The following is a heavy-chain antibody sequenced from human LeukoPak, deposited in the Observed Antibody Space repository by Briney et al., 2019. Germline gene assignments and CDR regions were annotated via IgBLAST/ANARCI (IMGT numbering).Heavy chain of an antibody. CDR3: ARVYYDSSGYYYGGYFDY. CDR1: GGTFSSYA. J-gene: IGHJ4*02. Sequence: SVKVSCKASGGTFSSYAISWVRQAPGQGLEWMGGIIPIFGTANYAQKFQGRVTITTDESTSTAYMELSSLRPEDTAVYYCARVYYDSSGYYYGGYFDYWGQGTLVTVSS. D-gene: IGHD3-22*01. V-gene: IGHV1-69*05. CDR2: IIPIFGTA.